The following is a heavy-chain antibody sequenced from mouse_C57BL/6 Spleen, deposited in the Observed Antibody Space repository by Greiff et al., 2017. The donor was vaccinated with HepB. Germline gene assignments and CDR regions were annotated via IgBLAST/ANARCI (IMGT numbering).Heavy chain of an antibody. CDR2: ISYDGSN. V-gene: IGHV3-6*01. Sequence: EVQVVESGPGLVKPSQSLSLTCSVTGYSITSGYYWNWLQQLPGNKLEWMGYISYDGSNNYNPSLKNRISITHDTSKNQFFLKLNSVTTEDTATYCCPRGSSGYFDYWGQGTTLTVSS. CDR1: GYSITSGYY. J-gene: IGHJ2*01. CDR3: PRGSSGYFDY. D-gene: IGHD3-2*02.